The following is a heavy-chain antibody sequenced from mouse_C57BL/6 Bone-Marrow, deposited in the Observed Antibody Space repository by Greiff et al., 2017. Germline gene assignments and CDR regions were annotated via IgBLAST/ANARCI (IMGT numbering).Heavy chain of an antibody. D-gene: IGHD2-5*01. CDR1: GFTFSSYA. V-gene: IGHV5-4*01. J-gene: IGHJ2*01. CDR2: ISDGGSYT. CDR3: ARGRLYYSNLPYYFDY. Sequence: EVQLVESGGGLVKPGGSLKLSCAASGFTFSSYAMSWVRQTPEKRLEWVATISDGGSYTYYPDNVKGRFTISRDNAKNNLYLQMSHLKSEDTAMYYCARGRLYYSNLPYYFDYWGQGTTLTVSS.